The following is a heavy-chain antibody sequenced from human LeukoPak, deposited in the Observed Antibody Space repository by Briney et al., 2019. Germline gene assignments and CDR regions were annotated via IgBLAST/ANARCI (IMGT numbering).Heavy chain of an antibody. CDR3: ASLITMVRGPPAGY. V-gene: IGHV3-48*04. CDR2: ISSSSSTI. D-gene: IGHD3-10*01. CDR1: GFTFSSYG. Sequence: GGSLRLSCAASGFTFSSYGMTWVRQAPGKGLEWVSYISSSSSTIYYADSVKGRFTISRDNAKNSLYLQMNSLRAEDTAVYYCASLITMVRGPPAGYWGQGTLVTVSS. J-gene: IGHJ4*02.